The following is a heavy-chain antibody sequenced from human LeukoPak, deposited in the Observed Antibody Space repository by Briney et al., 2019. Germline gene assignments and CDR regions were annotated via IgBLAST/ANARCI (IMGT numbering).Heavy chain of an antibody. D-gene: IGHD2-15*01. CDR1: GGSISSSSYY. CDR2: MYYSGST. V-gene: IGHV4-39*01. Sequence: SETLSLTCTVSGGSISSSSYYWGWIRQPPGKGLEWIGSMYYSGSTYYNPSLKSRVTISVDTSKNQFSLKLSSVTAADTAVYYCARSYCSGGSCYYDAFDIWGQGTMVTVSS. J-gene: IGHJ3*02. CDR3: ARSYCSGGSCYYDAFDI.